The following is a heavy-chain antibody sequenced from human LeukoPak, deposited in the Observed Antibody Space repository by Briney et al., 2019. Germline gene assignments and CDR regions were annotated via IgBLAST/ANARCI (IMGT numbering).Heavy chain of an antibody. Sequence: PSETLSLTCAVYGGSFSGYYWSWIRQPPGKGLEWIGEINHSGSTNYNPSLKSRVTISVDTSKNQFSLKLSSVTAADTAVYYCARIRDYDSSGYSVSYYMDVWGKGTTVTVS. CDR1: GGSFSGYY. CDR3: ARIRDYDSSGYSVSYYMDV. V-gene: IGHV4-34*01. J-gene: IGHJ6*03. D-gene: IGHD3-22*01. CDR2: INHSGST.